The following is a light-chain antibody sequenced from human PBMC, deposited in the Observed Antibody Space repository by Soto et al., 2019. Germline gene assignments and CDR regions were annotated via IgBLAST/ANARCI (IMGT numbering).Light chain of an antibody. CDR2: GAS. CDR3: QQHGGSPIT. CDR1: QTVTNNF. J-gene: IGKJ5*01. V-gene: IGKV3-20*01. Sequence: EIVLTQSPGTLSLSPGQRATLPCRASQTVTNNFLAWHQQKPGQTPRLLIYGASSRATGTPDRFSGSGSGTDFTLTISRLEPEDFAVYYCQQHGGSPITFGQGTRLEIK.